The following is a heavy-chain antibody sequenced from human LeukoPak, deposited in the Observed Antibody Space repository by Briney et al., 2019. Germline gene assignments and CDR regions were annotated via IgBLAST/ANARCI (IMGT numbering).Heavy chain of an antibody. J-gene: IGHJ4*02. D-gene: IGHD1-7*01. CDR2: IYYSGST. V-gene: IGHV4-31*03. CDR3: ARGTRELELVFDY. Sequence: SETLSLTCTVSGGSISSGGYYWSWIRHHQGKGLEWIGYIYYSGSTYYNPSLKSRVTISVDTSKNQFSLKLSSVTAADTAVYYCARGTRELELVFDYWGQGTLVTVSS. CDR1: GGSISSGGYY.